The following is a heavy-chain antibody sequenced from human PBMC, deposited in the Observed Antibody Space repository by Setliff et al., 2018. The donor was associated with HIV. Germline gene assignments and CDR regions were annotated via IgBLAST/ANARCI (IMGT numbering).Heavy chain of an antibody. CDR1: GYAINNNFF. CDR2: IYHSGST. D-gene: IGHD2-21*02. CDR3: ARHDCGGDCSINWFDP. J-gene: IGHJ5*02. V-gene: IGHV4-38-2*01. Sequence: PSETLSLTCAVSGYAINNNFFWGWVRQPPGKGLEWIGSIYHSGSTYYNPSLKSRVTISLDTSNNHFSLELTSVTAADTAVYYCARHDCGGDCSINWFDPWGQGTLVTVSS.